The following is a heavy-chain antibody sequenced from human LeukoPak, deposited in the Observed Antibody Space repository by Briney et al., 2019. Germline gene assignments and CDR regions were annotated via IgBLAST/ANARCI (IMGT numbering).Heavy chain of an antibody. J-gene: IGHJ3*02. Sequence: PSETLSLTCTVSGGSISSGSYYWSWIRQPAGKGLEWIGRIYTSGSTNYNPSLKSRVTISVDTSKNQFSLKLSSVTAADTAVYYCARELTRITIFGVATIGAFDIWGQGTMVTVSS. V-gene: IGHV4-61*02. CDR2: IYTSGST. CDR3: ARELTRITIFGVATIGAFDI. D-gene: IGHD3-3*01. CDR1: GGSISSGSYY.